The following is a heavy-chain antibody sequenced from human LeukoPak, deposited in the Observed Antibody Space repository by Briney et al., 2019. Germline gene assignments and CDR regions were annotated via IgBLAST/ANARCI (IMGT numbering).Heavy chain of an antibody. J-gene: IGHJ4*02. Sequence: GGSLRLSCAASGFIVSSKYMSWVRQAPGKGLEWVSVIYSGGSTYYAASVEGRFTVSRDNSKNTVYLQMNSLRVEDTAVYYCARAGPIDYWGQGTLVTVSS. CDR2: IYSGGST. CDR1: GFIVSSKY. V-gene: IGHV3-53*01. CDR3: ARAGPIDY.